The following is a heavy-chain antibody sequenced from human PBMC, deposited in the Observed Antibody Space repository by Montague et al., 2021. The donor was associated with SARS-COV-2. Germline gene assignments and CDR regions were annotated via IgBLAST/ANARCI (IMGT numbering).Heavy chain of an antibody. J-gene: IGHJ5*02. CDR3: ARDAYYFGPGRENHGAFGP. V-gene: IGHV4-39*07. CDR2: IYANGNF. D-gene: IGHD2/OR15-2a*01. Sequence: SETLSLTCDVSGDSIRSATYYWAWIRQPPGRGLEWIGRIYANGNFDYNPSLNSRVSMSMDTSKQEFSMRLISVTAADTAVYYCARDAYYFGPGRENHGAFGPWGQGILVTVSS. CDR1: GDSIRSATYY.